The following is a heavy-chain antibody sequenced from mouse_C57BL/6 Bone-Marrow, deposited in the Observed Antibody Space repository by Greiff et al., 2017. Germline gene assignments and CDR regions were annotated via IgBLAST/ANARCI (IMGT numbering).Heavy chain of an antibody. V-gene: IGHV5-12*01. CDR2: ISNGGGST. Sequence: EVQGVESGGGLVQPGGSLKLSCAASGFTFSDYYMYWVRQTPEKRLEWVAYISNGGGSTYYPDTVKGRFTISRDNAKNTLYLQMSRLKSEDTAMYYCARPSYDYGGSTWFAYWGKGTLVTVSA. D-gene: IGHD2-4*01. CDR1: GFTFSDYY. CDR3: ARPSYDYGGSTWFAY. J-gene: IGHJ3*01.